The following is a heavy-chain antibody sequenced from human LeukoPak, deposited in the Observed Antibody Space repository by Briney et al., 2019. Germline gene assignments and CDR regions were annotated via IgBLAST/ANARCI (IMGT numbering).Heavy chain of an antibody. Sequence: GGSLRLSCTASGFTFGDYAMSWVRQAPGKGLEWVGFIRSKAYGGTTEYAASVKGRFTISRDDSKSIAYLQMNSLKTEDTAVYYCTSETNYYGSGSYLIYWGQGTLVTVSS. V-gene: IGHV3-49*04. CDR3: TSETNYYGSGSYLIY. D-gene: IGHD3-10*01. J-gene: IGHJ4*02. CDR2: IRSKAYGGTT. CDR1: GFTFGDYA.